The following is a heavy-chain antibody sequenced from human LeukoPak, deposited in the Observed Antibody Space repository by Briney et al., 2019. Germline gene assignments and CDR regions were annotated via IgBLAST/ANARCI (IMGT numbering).Heavy chain of an antibody. CDR3: ARGDYYDSSGSLDY. J-gene: IGHJ4*02. Sequence: GGSLRLSCAASGFTFSSYAMSWVRQAPGKGLEWVSAISGSGGSTYYADSVKGRFTISRDNSKDTLYLQMNSLRAEDTAVYYCARGDYYDSSGSLDYWGQGTLVTVSS. CDR2: ISGSGGST. D-gene: IGHD3-22*01. V-gene: IGHV3-23*01. CDR1: GFTFSSYA.